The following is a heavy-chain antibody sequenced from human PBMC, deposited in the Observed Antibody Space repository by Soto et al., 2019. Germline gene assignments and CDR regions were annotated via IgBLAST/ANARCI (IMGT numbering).Heavy chain of an antibody. V-gene: IGHV1-69*06. CDR2: IIPIFGTA. D-gene: IGHD3-22*01. J-gene: IGHJ4*02. Sequence: SVKVSCKASGGTFSSYAISWVRQAPGQGLEWMGGIIPIFGTANYAQKFQGRVTITADKSTSTAYMELSSLRSEDTAVYYCARVYDSSGYYYYWGQGTLVTVSS. CDR1: GGTFSSYA. CDR3: ARVYDSSGYYYY.